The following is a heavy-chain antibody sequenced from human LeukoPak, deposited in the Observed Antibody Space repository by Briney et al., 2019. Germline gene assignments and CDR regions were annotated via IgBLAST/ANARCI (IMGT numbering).Heavy chain of an antibody. CDR2: IHANSGKA. D-gene: IGHD4-23*01. V-gene: IGHV1-8*01. Sequence: ASVTVSCKTSGYTFIDYEINWVRQAPGLGGEWVAWIHANSGKAGSAQKFQGRVTLTRDKSTETAFMDLSGLTSDDSATYFCARGHYGGNRYFDNWGQGTLITVSS. J-gene: IGHJ4*02. CDR1: GYTFIDYE. CDR3: ARGHYGGNRYFDN.